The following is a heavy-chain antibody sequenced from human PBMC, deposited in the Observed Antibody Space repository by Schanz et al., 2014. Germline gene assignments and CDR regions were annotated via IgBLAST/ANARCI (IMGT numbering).Heavy chain of an antibody. Sequence: QVQLVQSGAEVKKPGASVKVSCKASGYTFTSDSMHWVRQAPGQGLEWMGIINLRGGSTTYAQKFRGAVTLTTDTSTDTAYLELTSLRSEDTAVYYCARDGVDAAAGGNYWGQGTLVTVSS. CDR3: ARDGVDAAAGGNY. CDR2: INLRGGST. D-gene: IGHD6-13*01. V-gene: IGHV1-46*03. J-gene: IGHJ4*02. CDR1: GYTFTSDS.